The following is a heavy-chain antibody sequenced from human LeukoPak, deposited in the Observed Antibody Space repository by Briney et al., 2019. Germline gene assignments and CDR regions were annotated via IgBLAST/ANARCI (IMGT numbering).Heavy chain of an antibody. CDR2: ISHSGST. CDR3: ARLVPYCSSTSCSFPP. Sequence: TTETLSLTCAVYGGSFSGYYWSWIRQPPGKGLEWIGEISHSGSTNYNPSLKSRVTISVDTSKNQFSLKLSSVTAADTAVYYCARLVPYCSSTSCSFPPWGQGTLVTVSS. J-gene: IGHJ5*02. CDR1: GGSFSGYY. D-gene: IGHD2-2*01. V-gene: IGHV4-34*01.